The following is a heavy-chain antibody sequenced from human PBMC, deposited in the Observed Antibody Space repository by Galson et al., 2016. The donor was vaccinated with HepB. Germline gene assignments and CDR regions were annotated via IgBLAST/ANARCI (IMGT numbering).Heavy chain of an antibody. CDR3: ARDLKVTGYFDY. V-gene: IGHV4-4*07. J-gene: IGHJ4*02. CDR1: GVSISSFY. D-gene: IGHD2-21*02. CDR2: VYIGGNT. Sequence: SETLSLTCTVSGVSISSFYWSWIRQPAGKGLEWIGRVYIGGNTNYNPSLKSRVTMSVDTSRNQLSLRLSSVTAADTALYYCARDLKVTGYFDYWGQGILVTVSS.